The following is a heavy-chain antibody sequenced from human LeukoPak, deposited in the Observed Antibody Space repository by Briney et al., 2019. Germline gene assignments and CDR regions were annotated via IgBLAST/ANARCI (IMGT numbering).Heavy chain of an antibody. CDR2: VHDRGST. CDR3: ARAYSSSLYWYIDL. J-gene: IGHJ2*01. D-gene: IGHD1-26*01. Sequence: SETLSLTCTVSGGSISWYYWIRIRQPPGKGLDLIGYVHDRGSTNYSPSLPSRASISVDTSKNQFVLTQSSVTAAYTPVYECARAYSSSLYWYIDLWGRGTLVTVCS. CDR1: GGSISWYY. V-gene: IGHV4-59*01.